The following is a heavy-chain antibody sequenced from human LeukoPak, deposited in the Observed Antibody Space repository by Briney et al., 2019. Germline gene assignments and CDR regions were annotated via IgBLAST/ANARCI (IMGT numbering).Heavy chain of an antibody. Sequence: ASVKVSCKASGYTFTSYGISWVRQAPGQGLEWMGWISAYNVNTNYAQKLQGRVTMTTDTSTSTAYMELRSLRSDDTAVYYCASCAYDSSGYYLDYWGQGTLVTVSS. CDR3: ASCAYDSSGYYLDY. CDR1: GYTFTSYG. J-gene: IGHJ4*02. V-gene: IGHV1-18*01. CDR2: ISAYNVNT. D-gene: IGHD3-22*01.